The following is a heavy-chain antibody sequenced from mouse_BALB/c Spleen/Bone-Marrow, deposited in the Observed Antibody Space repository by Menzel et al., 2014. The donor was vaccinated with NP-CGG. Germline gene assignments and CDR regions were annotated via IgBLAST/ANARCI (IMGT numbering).Heavy chain of an antibody. CDR1: GYTFTDYN. CDR3: ARSSYFDY. D-gene: IGHD1-1*01. CDR2: IYPFNGGT. J-gene: IGHJ2*01. V-gene: IGHV1S29*02. Sequence: EVQLQQSGPELVKSGTSVKISCKASGYTFTDYNMHCVKQSHGKSLEWIGYIYPFNGGTDYNQKFKSKATMTVDKSSSTEYMELRNLTSEDSAVYYCARSSYFDYRGQGTTLTVSS.